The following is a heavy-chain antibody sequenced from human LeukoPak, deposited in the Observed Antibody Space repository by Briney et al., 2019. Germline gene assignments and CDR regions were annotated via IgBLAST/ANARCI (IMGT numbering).Heavy chain of an antibody. CDR1: GGSFSGYY. D-gene: IGHD2-2*01. J-gene: IGHJ4*02. Sequence: SETLSLTCAVYGGSFSGYYWSWIRQPPGKGLEWIGEINHSGSTNYNPSPKSRVTISVDTSKNQFSLKLSSVTAADTAVYYCAREAVVVPAASNFDYWGQGTLVTVSS. CDR2: INHSGST. V-gene: IGHV4-34*01. CDR3: AREAVVVPAASNFDY.